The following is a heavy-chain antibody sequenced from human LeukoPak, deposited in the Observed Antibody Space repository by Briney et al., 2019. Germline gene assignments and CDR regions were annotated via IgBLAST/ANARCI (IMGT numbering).Heavy chain of an antibody. V-gene: IGHV4-61*02. CDR2: ISTSGST. Sequence: SQTLSLTCTVSGGSVSSGSYYWSWIRQPAGKGLGWIGRISTSGSTNYNPSLKSRVTISRDTSKNQFSLKLSSVTAADTAVYYCASQVGYFDYWGQGTLVTVSS. CDR1: GGSVSSGSYY. J-gene: IGHJ4*02. D-gene: IGHD1-26*01. CDR3: ASQVGYFDY.